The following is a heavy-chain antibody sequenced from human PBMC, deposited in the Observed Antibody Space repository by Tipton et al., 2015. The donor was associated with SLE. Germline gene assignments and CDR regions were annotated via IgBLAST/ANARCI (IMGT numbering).Heavy chain of an antibody. J-gene: IGHJ6*03. Sequence: LRLSCSVSGGSISSNYWIWIRQPPGKGLEWIGYISDGGGTNHNPSIKSRVAISVDPAKNQFSLKLTSVTAADTAVYYCASEVVVREVTDYYYYMNVWGKGTTVTVSS. V-gene: IGHV4-59*08. CDR2: ISDGGGT. CDR1: GGSISSNY. CDR3: ASEVVVREVTDYYYYMNV. D-gene: IGHD2-15*01.